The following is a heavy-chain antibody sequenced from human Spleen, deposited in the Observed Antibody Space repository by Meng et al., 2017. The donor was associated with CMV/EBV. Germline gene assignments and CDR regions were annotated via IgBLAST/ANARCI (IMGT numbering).Heavy chain of an antibody. Sequence: LSLTCAVYGGSFSGYYWSWIRQPPGKGLEWIGEINHSGSTNYNPSLKSRVTISVDTSKNQFSLKLSSVTAADTAVYYCARGAAAGTSYWGQGTLVTVSS. CDR3: ARGAAAGTSY. CDR2: INHSGST. D-gene: IGHD6-13*01. CDR1: GGSFSGYY. J-gene: IGHJ4*02. V-gene: IGHV4-34*01.